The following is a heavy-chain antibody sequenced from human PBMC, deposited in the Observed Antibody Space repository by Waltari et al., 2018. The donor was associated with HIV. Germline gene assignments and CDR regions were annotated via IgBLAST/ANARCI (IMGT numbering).Heavy chain of an antibody. J-gene: IGHJ4*02. Sequence: EVQLVESGGGLIQPGGSLRLSCAASGFTVSRNYMSWVRQAPGKGLEWVSVIYSGGSTYYADSVKGRFTICRDNSKNTLYLQMNSLRAEETAVYYCAREGVSVAADYFDYWGQGTLVTVSS. V-gene: IGHV3-53*01. D-gene: IGHD6-13*01. CDR1: GFTVSRNY. CDR2: IYSGGST. CDR3: AREGVSVAADYFDY.